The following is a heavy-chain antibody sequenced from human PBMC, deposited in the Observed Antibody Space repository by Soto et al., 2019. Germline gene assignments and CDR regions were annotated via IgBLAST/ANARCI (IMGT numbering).Heavy chain of an antibody. V-gene: IGHV4-59*02. J-gene: IGHJ4*02. CDR3: ARGRQWLDD. Sequence: QVQLQESGPGLVKPSETLSLTCTVSGGSVSGYYWSWIRQPPGKGLEWIGYIYYSGSTNYNPSLKSRVTIYVDTSKNQFSLKLSSVTAADTAVYYCARGRQWLDDWGQATLVTVSS. CDR2: IYYSGST. CDR1: GGSVSGYY. D-gene: IGHD6-19*01.